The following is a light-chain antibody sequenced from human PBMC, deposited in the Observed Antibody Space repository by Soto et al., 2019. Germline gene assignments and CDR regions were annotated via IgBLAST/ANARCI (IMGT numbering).Light chain of an antibody. J-gene: IGKJ1*01. CDR1: QSVSSY. V-gene: IGKV3-11*01. CDR3: QQRSNWPLT. CDR2: DAS. Sequence: EIVLTQSPATLSLSPGERATLSCRASQSVSSYLAWYQQKPGQAPRLLIYDASNRATGIPARFSGSGSGTDITLTISSLEPEDFAVYYCQQRSNWPLTFGQGTKVDIK.